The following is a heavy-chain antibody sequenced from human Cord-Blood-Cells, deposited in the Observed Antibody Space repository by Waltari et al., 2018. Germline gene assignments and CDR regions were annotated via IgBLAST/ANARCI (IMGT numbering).Heavy chain of an antibody. J-gene: IGHJ4*02. V-gene: IGHV4-34*01. CDR1: GGSFSGYY. CDR2: IKQSGRT. CDR3: AGGRGAARHFDY. Sequence: QVQLQQWGAGLLKPSETLSLTCAVYGGSFSGYYWSWIRQPPGKGLEWIGEIKQSGRTNYNPALKGRVTRSVDTSKNQFSRKLSSVTAADTAVYYCAGGRGAARHFDYWGQGTLVTVSS. D-gene: IGHD3-10*01.